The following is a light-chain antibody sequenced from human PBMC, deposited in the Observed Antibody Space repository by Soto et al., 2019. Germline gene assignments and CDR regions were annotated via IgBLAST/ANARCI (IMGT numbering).Light chain of an antibody. CDR1: QSMSSW. V-gene: IGKV1-5*03. J-gene: IGKJ1*01. CDR3: QRYNSSSLT. CDR2: KSS. Sequence: DIVLTQSPATLSVSVGDRVIISCRASQSMSSWLACYGQKPGNDPKFLLYKSSHLARGVRTRFNSSGSGSECTLSISSRERDNLATWYSQRYNSSSLTCSQGTKVDIK.